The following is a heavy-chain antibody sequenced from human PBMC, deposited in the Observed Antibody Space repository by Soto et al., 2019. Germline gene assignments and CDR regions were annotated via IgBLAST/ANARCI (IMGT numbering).Heavy chain of an antibody. CDR2: ISYDGSNQ. CDR3: AKEKGTGTELEY. J-gene: IGHJ4*02. V-gene: IGHV3-30*18. CDR1: GFTFSSNA. Sequence: QVQLVESGGGVVQPGRSLRLSCVASGFTFSSNAIHWVRQAPGKGLEWVAVISYDGSNQHFGDSVKGRFTISRDNSKNTVHLQMNSLRAEDTAVYYCAKEKGTGTELEYWGQGALVTVSS. D-gene: IGHD1-7*01.